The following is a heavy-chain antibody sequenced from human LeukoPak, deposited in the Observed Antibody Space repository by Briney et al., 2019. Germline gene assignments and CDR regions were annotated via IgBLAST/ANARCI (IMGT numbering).Heavy chain of an antibody. D-gene: IGHD2-2*01. CDR1: GGSISSGGYY. J-gene: IGHJ5*02. Sequence: KPSETLSLTCTVSGGSISSGGYYWSWIRQHPGKGLEWIGYICYSGSTYYNPSLKSRVTISVDTSKNQFSLKLSSVTAADTAVYYCARDGGYCSSTSCYSWDHWFDPWGQGTLVTVSS. V-gene: IGHV4-31*03. CDR3: ARDGGYCSSTSCYSWDHWFDP. CDR2: ICYSGST.